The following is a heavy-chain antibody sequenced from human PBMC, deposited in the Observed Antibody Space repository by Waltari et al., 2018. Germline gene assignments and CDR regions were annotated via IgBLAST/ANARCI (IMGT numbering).Heavy chain of an antibody. J-gene: IGHJ4*02. V-gene: IGHV3-48*03. D-gene: IGHD6-13*01. Sequence: NWVRRASGSGLEWVEYIGRSGSTIYYGDSVNGRFTISRDNAKNSLYLQMNSRGAEDTAVYYCARGYSSSWYSPPIDYWGQGTLVTVSS. CDR2: IGRSGSTI. CDR3: ARGYSSSWYSPPIDY.